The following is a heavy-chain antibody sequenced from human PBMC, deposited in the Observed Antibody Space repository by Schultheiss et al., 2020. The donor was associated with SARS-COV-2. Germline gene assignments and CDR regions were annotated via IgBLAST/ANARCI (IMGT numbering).Heavy chain of an antibody. CDR2: ISGSGDNT. D-gene: IGHD3-16*01. V-gene: IGHV3-23*01. J-gene: IGHJ3*02. Sequence: GGSLRLSCAASGFTFSSYAMTWVRQAPGKGLEWVSAISGSGDNTYYADSVKGRFTISRDNSKNTLYLQMNRLRAEDTAVYYCAKDRGAFNIWGQGTMVTVSS. CDR3: AKDRGAFNI. CDR1: GFTFSSYA.